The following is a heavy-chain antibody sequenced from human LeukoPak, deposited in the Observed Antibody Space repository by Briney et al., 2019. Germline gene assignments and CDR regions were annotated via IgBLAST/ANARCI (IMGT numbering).Heavy chain of an antibody. CDR1: GFTFSSYW. D-gene: IGHD3-22*01. CDR2: INSDGRST. Sequence: GGSLRLSCAASGFTFSSYWMHWVRQAPGNGLVWVARINSDGRSTSYADSVKGRFTISRDNAKNILYLQMNTLGAEDTAVYYCAKVLEDNYYDSSGYHLDYWGQGTLVTVSS. V-gene: IGHV3-74*01. CDR3: AKVLEDNYYDSSGYHLDY. J-gene: IGHJ4*02.